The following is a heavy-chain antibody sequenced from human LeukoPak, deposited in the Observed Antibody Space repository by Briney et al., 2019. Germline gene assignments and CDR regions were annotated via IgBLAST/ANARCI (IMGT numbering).Heavy chain of an antibody. Sequence: ASVTVSCTASGGTFSSYAISWVRQAPGQGLEWMGGIIPIFGTANYAQKFQGRVTITADESTSTAYMELSSLRSEDTAVYYCARDTHDYGDYVDYWGQGTLVTVSS. CDR2: IIPIFGTA. CDR1: GGTFSSYA. CDR3: ARDTHDYGDYVDY. D-gene: IGHD4-17*01. J-gene: IGHJ4*02. V-gene: IGHV1-69*13.